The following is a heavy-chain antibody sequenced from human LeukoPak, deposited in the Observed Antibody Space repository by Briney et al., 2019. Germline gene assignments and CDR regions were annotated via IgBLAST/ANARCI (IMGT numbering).Heavy chain of an antibody. D-gene: IGHD5-24*01. Sequence: GASVKVSCKASGYTFTSYYMHWVRQAPGQGLEWMGIINPSGGSTSYAQKFQGRVTMTRDTSTSTVYMELSSLRSGDTAVYYCARDQGDGYNNCYYGMDVWGQGTTVTVSS. J-gene: IGHJ6*02. CDR1: GYTFTSYY. V-gene: IGHV1-46*01. CDR3: ARDQGDGYNNCYYGMDV. CDR2: INPSGGST.